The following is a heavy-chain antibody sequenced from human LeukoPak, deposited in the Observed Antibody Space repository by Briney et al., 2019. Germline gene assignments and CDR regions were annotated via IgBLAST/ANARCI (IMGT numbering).Heavy chain of an antibody. V-gene: IGHV3-23*01. J-gene: IGHJ4*02. CDR2: ISGSGGSA. CDR1: RFTFSSYA. D-gene: IGHD2-2*01. Sequence: GGSLRLSCAASRFTFSSYAMSWVRQAPGKGLEWVSAISGSGGSAYYADSVKGRFTISRDNSKNTLYLQMNSLRAEDTAVYYCAKTSNLLSPHDYWGQGTLVTVSS. CDR3: AKTSNLLSPHDY.